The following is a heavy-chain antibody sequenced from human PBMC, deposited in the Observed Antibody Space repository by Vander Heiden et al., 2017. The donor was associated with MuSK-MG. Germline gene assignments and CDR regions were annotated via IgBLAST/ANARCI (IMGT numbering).Heavy chain of an antibody. D-gene: IGHD2-8*02. CDR1: GGSISSSSYY. CDR3: ARRPDGGNSLVVFDY. CDR2: IYYSGST. Sequence: QLQLQESGPGLVKPSETLSLTCTVSGGSISSSSYYWGWIRQPPGKGLEWIGSIYYSGSTYYNPSLKSRVTISVDTSKNQFSLKLSSVTAADTAVYYCARRPDGGNSLVVFDYWGQGTLVTVSS. V-gene: IGHV4-39*01. J-gene: IGHJ4*02.